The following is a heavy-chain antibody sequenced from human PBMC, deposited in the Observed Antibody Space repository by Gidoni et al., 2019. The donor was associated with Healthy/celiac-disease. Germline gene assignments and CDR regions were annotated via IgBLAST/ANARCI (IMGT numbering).Heavy chain of an antibody. CDR2: IYYSGST. CDR1: GGSISSSSYY. V-gene: IGHV4-39*01. Sequence: QLQLQESGPGLVKPSETLSLTCTVPGGSISSSSYYWGWIRQPPGKGLEWIGSIYYSGSTYYNPSLKSRVTISVDTSKNQFSLKLSSVTAADTAVYYCATRPRPPTPNWFDPWGQGTLVTVSS. CDR3: ATRPRPPTPNWFDP. J-gene: IGHJ5*02.